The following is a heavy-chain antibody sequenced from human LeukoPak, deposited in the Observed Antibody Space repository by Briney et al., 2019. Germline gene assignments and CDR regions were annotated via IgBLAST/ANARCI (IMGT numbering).Heavy chain of an antibody. V-gene: IGHV3-30*18. Sequence: GKSLRLSCAASGFAFNNYGMHWVRQAPGKGLEWVAVISYDGRNIHYPDSVKGRFTISRDISTDTLWLQMDSLRTEDTAVYYCAKGPLRGTAAAIDYWGQGTLVTVSS. CDR1: GFAFNNYG. D-gene: IGHD2-2*01. CDR3: AKGPLRGTAAAIDY. J-gene: IGHJ4*02. CDR2: ISYDGRNI.